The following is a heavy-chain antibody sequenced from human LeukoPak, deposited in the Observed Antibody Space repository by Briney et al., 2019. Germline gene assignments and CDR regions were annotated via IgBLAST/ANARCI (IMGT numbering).Heavy chain of an antibody. D-gene: IGHD1-26*01. V-gene: IGHV4-39*01. CDR2: IYYSGST. CDR3: ARAEWELGGGLFDY. Sequence: SETLSLTCTVSGGSISSSSYYWGWIRQTPGKGLEWVGSIYYSGSTYYNPSLKSRVTISVDTSKNQFSLKLSSVTAADTAVYYCARAEWELGGGLFDYWGQGTLVTVSS. J-gene: IGHJ4*02. CDR1: GGSISSSSYY.